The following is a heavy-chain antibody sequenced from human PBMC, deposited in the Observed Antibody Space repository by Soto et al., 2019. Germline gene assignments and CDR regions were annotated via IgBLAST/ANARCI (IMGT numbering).Heavy chain of an antibody. CDR3: SRFIMVGGWFDPNYYHGTDV. Sequence: GSSVKVSCKTSGYTFSNYGINWVRQAPVQGLEWMGWIRGYNGNTNYAQTVQGRVTMTTDTSTGTVYMELRSLKSDDTAIYYCSRFIMVGGWFDPNYYHGTDVWGQGTTVTVSS. V-gene: IGHV1-18*01. CDR2: IRGYNGNT. J-gene: IGHJ6*02. CDR1: GYTFSNYG. D-gene: IGHD6-19*01.